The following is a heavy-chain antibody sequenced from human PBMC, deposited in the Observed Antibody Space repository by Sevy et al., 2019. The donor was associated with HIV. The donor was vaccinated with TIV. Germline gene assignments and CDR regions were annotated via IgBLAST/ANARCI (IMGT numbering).Heavy chain of an antibody. V-gene: IGHV3-30*18. CDR1: GFTFSSYG. CDR3: AKVSGRGFGESAFDY. CDR2: ISYDGSNK. J-gene: IGHJ4*02. D-gene: IGHD3-10*01. Sequence: GGSLRLSCAASGFTFSSYGMHWVRQAPGKGLEWVAVISYDGSNKYYADSVKGRFTISRDNSKNTLYLQMNSLRAEETAVYYCAKVSGRGFGESAFDYWGQGTLVTVSS.